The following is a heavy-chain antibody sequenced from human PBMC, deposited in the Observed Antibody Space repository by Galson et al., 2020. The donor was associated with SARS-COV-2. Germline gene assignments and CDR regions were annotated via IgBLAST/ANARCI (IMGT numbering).Heavy chain of an antibody. Sequence: SETLSLTCTVSGGSISSSSYYWGWIRQPPGKGLEWIGSIYYSGSTYYNPSLKSRVTISVDTSKNQFSLKLSSVTAADTAVYYCATSYCGGDCYSHYYGMDVWGQGTTVTVSS. J-gene: IGHJ6*02. V-gene: IGHV4-39*01. CDR2: IYYSGST. CDR3: ATSYCGGDCYSHYYGMDV. CDR1: GGSISSSSYY. D-gene: IGHD2-21*02.